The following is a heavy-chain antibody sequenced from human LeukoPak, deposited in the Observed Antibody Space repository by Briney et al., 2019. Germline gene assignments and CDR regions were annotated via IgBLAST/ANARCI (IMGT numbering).Heavy chain of an antibody. CDR1: GYTFIDYY. CDR3: ARGRDYYDSSGQFDY. Sequence: ASVKVTCKASGYTFIDYYLHWVRQAPGQGLEWMGWINPNSGGTNYAQKFQGRVTMTRDTSISTAYMELSRLRSDDTAVYYCARGRDYYDSSGQFDYWGQGTLVTVSS. CDR2: INPNSGGT. J-gene: IGHJ4*02. D-gene: IGHD3-22*01. V-gene: IGHV1-2*02.